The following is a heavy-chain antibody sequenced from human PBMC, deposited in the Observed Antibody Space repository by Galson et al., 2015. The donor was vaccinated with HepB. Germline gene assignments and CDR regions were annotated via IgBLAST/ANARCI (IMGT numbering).Heavy chain of an antibody. CDR3: AGHSGKKGAFDI. V-gene: IGHV4-61*01. CDR2: IYYSGST. J-gene: IGHJ3*02. CDR1: GGSVSSGSYY. Sequence: ETLSLTCTVSGGSVSSGSYYWSWIRQPPGKGLEWIGYIYYSGSTNYNPSLKSRVTISVDTSKNQFSLKLSSMTAADTAVYYCAGHSGKKGAFDIWGQGTMVTVSS. D-gene: IGHD1-26*01.